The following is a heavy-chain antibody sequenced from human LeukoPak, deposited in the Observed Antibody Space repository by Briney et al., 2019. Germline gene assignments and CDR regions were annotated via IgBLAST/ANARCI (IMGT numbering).Heavy chain of an antibody. CDR2: IYTSGST. V-gene: IGHV4-61*02. D-gene: IGHD1-26*01. CDR3: ARDYPCGNCDAFDI. CDR1: GGSISSGSYY. Sequence: KPSETLSLTCTVSGGSISSGSYYWSWIRQPAGKGLEWIGRIYTSGSTNYNPSLKSRVTISVDTSKNQFSLKLSSVTAADTAVYYWARDYPCGNCDAFDIWGQGTMVTVSS. J-gene: IGHJ3*02.